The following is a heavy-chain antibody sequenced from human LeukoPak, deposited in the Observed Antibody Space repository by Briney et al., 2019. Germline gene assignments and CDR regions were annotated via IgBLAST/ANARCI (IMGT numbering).Heavy chain of an antibody. CDR3: ARDQAVLDAFDI. CDR2: IYYSGST. CDR1: GGSISSYY. J-gene: IGHJ3*02. D-gene: IGHD6-19*01. Sequence: SETLSLTCTVSGGSISSYYWSWIRQPPGKGLEWIGYIYYSGSTNYNPPLKSRVTISVDTSKNQFSLKLSSVTAADTAVYYCARDQAVLDAFDIWGQGTMVTVSS. V-gene: IGHV4-59*01.